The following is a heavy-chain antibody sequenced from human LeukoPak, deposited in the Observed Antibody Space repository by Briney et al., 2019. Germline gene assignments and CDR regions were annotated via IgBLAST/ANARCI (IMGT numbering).Heavy chain of an antibody. CDR3: ARDSEHQLYYGDARSGY. D-gene: IGHD4-17*01. Sequence: GGSLRLSCAASGFTFSSYWMSWARQAPGKGLEWVANIKQDGSEKYYVDSVKGRFTISRDNAKNSLYLQMNSLRAEDTAVYYCARDSEHQLYYGDARSGYWGQGTLVTVSS. V-gene: IGHV3-7*01. CDR2: IKQDGSEK. J-gene: IGHJ4*02. CDR1: GFTFSSYW.